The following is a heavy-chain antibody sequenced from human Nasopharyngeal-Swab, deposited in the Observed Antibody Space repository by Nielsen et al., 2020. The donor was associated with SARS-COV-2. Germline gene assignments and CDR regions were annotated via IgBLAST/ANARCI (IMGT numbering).Heavy chain of an antibody. CDR2: ISSSSSYI. V-gene: IGHV3-21*01. J-gene: IGHJ6*02. CDR1: GFTCSSYS. CDR3: ARELSGYCSSPLGCYYYGMDV. D-gene: IGHD2-2*01. Sequence: GGSLRLSCAASGFTCSSYSMNWVRQAPGKGLEWVSSISSSSSYIYYADSVKGRFTISRDNAKNSLYLQMNSLRAEDTAVYYCARELSGYCSSPLGCYYYGMDVWGQGTTVTVSS.